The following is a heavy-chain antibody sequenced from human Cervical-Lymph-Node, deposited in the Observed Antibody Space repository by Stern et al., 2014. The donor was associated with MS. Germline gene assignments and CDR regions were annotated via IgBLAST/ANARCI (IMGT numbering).Heavy chain of an antibody. CDR2: IRQDGYDK. CDR1: GFSFGTSW. V-gene: IGHV3-7*01. D-gene: IGHD2/OR15-2a*01. CDR3: ARDRRAFLDY. Sequence: VHLLESGGGLVHPGGSLRLPCVASGFSFGTSWMSWVRQPPGRGLEWVANIRQDGYDKFYVDSVKGRFTISRDNARNSLYLQMNSLTVADTAVYYCARDRRAFLDYWGQGTHVAVSS. J-gene: IGHJ4*02.